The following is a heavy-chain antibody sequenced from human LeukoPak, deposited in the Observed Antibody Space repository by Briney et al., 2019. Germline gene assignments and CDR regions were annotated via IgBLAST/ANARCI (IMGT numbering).Heavy chain of an antibody. J-gene: IGHJ5*01. CDR3: ARGEGNRANVGNWFDS. V-gene: IGHV4-61*02. CDR2: IFASGST. CDR1: GGSIRSSSYY. Sequence: PSESLSLTCTVSGGSIRSSSYYWSWIRQPAGKGLEWIGRIFASGSTNYNPSLKSRVTILVDTSKNQFTLKLSSVTAADTAVYFCARGEGNRANVGNWFDSWGQGTLVTVSS. D-gene: IGHD1-26*01.